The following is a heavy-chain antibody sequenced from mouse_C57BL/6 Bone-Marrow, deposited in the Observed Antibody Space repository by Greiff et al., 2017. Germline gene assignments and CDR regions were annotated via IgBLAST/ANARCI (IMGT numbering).Heavy chain of an antibody. J-gene: IGHJ3*01. D-gene: IGHD1-1*01. Sequence: QVQLQQPGAELVKPGASVKLSCKASGYTFTSYWMHWVKQRPGQGLEWIGMIHPNSGSTNYNEKFKSKATLTVDKSSSTAYMQLSSLTSEDSAVYYCARSDYYGSSSWFADWGQGTLVTVSA. V-gene: IGHV1-64*01. CDR2: IHPNSGST. CDR3: ARSDYYGSSSWFAD. CDR1: GYTFTSYW.